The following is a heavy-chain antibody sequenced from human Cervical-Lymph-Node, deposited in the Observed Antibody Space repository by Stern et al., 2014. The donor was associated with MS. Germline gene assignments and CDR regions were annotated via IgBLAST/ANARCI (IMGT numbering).Heavy chain of an antibody. CDR2: IYWDDDK. J-gene: IGHJ4*02. CDR1: GFSLSTSGVG. D-gene: IGHD3-22*01. V-gene: IGHV2-5*02. CDR3: ARNRNYYDRSDLFDY. Sequence: QVTLKESGPTLVKPTETLRLTCTFSGFSLSTSGVGVGWIRQPPGKALECLALIYWDDDKRYSPSLKSRLTITKDTSKTQVVLTMTNMDPVDTATYYCARNRNYYDRSDLFDYWGQGTLVTVSS.